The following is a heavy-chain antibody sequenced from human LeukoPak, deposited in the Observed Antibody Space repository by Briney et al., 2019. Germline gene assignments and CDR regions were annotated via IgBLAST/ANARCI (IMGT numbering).Heavy chain of an antibody. CDR1: GGTFSSYA. D-gene: IGHD3-22*01. V-gene: IGHV1-69*05. CDR2: IIPIFGTA. CDR3: ARDLTDYYDSSGYYYGY. J-gene: IGHJ4*02. Sequence: SVKVSCKASGGTFSSYAISWVRQAPGQGLEWMGRIIPIFGTANYAQKFQGRVTITTDESTSTAYMELSSLRSEDTDVYYCARDLTDYYDSSGYYYGYWGQGTLVTVSS.